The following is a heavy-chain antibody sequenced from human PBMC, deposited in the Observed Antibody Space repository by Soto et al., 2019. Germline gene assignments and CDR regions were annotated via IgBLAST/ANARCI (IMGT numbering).Heavy chain of an antibody. V-gene: IGHV1-3*01. J-gene: IGHJ4*02. CDR1: GYTFTNSL. CDR2: INAGNGDT. D-gene: IGHD3-10*01. Sequence: ASVKVSCKTSGYTFTNSLMYWVRQAPGQRLEWMGWINAGNGDTKYSQKFQGRVTITRDTSASTVYMELRSLTFEDTTVYYCARSESLDCWGQGTLVTVSS. CDR3: ARSESLDC.